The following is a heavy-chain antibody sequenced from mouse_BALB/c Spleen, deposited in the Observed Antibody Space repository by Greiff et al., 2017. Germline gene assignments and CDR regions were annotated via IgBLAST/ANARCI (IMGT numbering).Heavy chain of an antibody. CDR3: TRSLRLRIMDY. D-gene: IGHD1-2*01. CDR2: INPSNGGT. V-gene: IGHV1S81*02. Sequence: VQLQQSGAELVKPGASVKLSCKASGYTFTSYYMYWVKQRPGQGLEWIGEINPSNGGTNFNEKFKSKATLTVDKSSSTAYMQLSSLTSEDSAVYYCTRSLRLRIMDYWGQGTSVTVSS. J-gene: IGHJ4*01. CDR1: GYTFTSYY.